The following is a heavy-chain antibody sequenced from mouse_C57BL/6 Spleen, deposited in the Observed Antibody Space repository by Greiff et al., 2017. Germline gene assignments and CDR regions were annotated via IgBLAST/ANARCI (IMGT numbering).Heavy chain of an antibody. J-gene: IGHJ4*01. CDR1: GFSLTSYG. V-gene: IGHV2-6*03. Sequence: QVQLKESGPGLVAPSQSLSITCTVSGFSLTSYGVHWVRQPPGKGLEWLVVIWSDGSTTYNSALKSRLSISKDNSKSQVFLKMNSLQTDDTAMYYCARSLDYGRYYYAMDYWGQGTSVTVSS. D-gene: IGHD2-1*01. CDR3: ARSLDYGRYYYAMDY. CDR2: IWSDGST.